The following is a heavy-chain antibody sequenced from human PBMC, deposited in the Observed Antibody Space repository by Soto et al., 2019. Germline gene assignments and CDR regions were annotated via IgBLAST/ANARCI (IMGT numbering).Heavy chain of an antibody. V-gene: IGHV3-23*01. D-gene: IGHD4-17*01. CDR2: ISGSGGST. J-gene: IGHJ6*02. CDR1: GFTFSSYA. CDR3: ARDGLGMYYYGMDV. Sequence: GGSLRLSCAASGFTFSSYAMSWVRQAPGKGLEWVSAISGSGGSTYYADSVKGRFTISRDNSKNTLYLQMNSLRAEDTAVYYCARDGLGMYYYGMDVWGQGTTVTVSS.